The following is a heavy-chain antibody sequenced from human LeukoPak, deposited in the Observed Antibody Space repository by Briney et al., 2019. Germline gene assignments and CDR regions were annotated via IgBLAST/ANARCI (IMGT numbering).Heavy chain of an antibody. CDR1: GGSISSFY. CDR2: IYNSGST. J-gene: IGHJ4*02. Sequence: SETLSLTCTVSGGSISSFYWSWIRQSPGKGLEWIGYIYNSGSTDYNPSLKSRVTISVDTPKSQFSLNLSSVTAADTAVYYCARGYTSSWAYFDYWGQGTLVTVSS. D-gene: IGHD6-13*01. CDR3: ARGYTSSWAYFDY. V-gene: IGHV4-59*01.